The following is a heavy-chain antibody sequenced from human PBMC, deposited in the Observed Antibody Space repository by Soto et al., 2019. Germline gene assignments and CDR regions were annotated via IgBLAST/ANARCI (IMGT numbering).Heavy chain of an antibody. Sequence: GGSLRLSCAASGFTFSSYWMHWVRQAPGKGLVWVSRIISDGSSTDYTDSVKGRFIIPRDNAKNTLYLQMNSLRAEDTAVYYCARLQSPAAGPWGQGTLVTVSS. V-gene: IGHV3-74*01. CDR3: ARLQSPAAGP. J-gene: IGHJ5*02. CDR1: GFTFSSYW. CDR2: IISDGSST. D-gene: IGHD2-2*01.